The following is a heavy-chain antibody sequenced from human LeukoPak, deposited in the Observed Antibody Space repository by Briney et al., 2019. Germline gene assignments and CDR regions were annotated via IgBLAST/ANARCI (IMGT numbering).Heavy chain of an antibody. Sequence: PSETLSLTCTVSGGSVSSYYWSWIRQSPGKGLGWIGYIFYSGSTNYNPSLKGRVTMSVDTSKNVISLRLSSVTAADTAVYYCARHASAMPRYDPWGQGTLVTVSS. CDR2: IFYSGST. CDR3: ARHASAMPRYDP. V-gene: IGHV4-59*08. CDR1: GGSVSSYY. D-gene: IGHD2-2*01. J-gene: IGHJ5*02.